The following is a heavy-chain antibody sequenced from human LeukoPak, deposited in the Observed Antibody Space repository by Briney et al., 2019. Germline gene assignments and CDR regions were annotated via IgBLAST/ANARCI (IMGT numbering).Heavy chain of an antibody. CDR3: ARETGYSSTWFLHH. Sequence: GASVKVSCKASGYTFTSYAMNWVRQAPGQGLEWMGWINTNTGNPTYAQGFTGRFVFSLDTSVSTAYLQINSLKAGDTAVYYCARETGYSSTWFLHHWGQGTLVTVSS. D-gene: IGHD6-13*01. J-gene: IGHJ1*01. V-gene: IGHV7-4-1*02. CDR2: INTNTGNP. CDR1: GYTFTSYA.